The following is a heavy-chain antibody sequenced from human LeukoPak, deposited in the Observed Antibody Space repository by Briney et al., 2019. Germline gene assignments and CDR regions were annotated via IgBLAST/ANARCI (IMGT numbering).Heavy chain of an antibody. Sequence: SETLSLISTVSVGSISSSSYYWGWVRRPPGKGLEWIGSIYYSGSTYYNPSLKSRLTISVDTTKTQFSLKLSSVTGADTAVYYCARKAIIYYYYGMDVWGQGTTVTVSS. CDR1: VGSISSSSYY. J-gene: IGHJ6*02. D-gene: IGHD5-24*01. CDR2: IYYSGST. CDR3: ARKAIIYYYYGMDV. V-gene: IGHV4-39*01.